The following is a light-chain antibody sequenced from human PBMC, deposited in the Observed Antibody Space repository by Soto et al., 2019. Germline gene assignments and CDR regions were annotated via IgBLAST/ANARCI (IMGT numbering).Light chain of an antibody. CDR2: RNN. V-gene: IGLV1-47*01. CDR1: SSNIGSNY. Sequence: QSVLTQPPSASGTPGQRVTISCSGSSSNIGSNYVYWYQQLPGTAPKLLIYRNNQRPSGVPDRFSGSKSGTSASLAISGLRSEDGADYYCAAWDDSLSVVFGGGTKLTVL. CDR3: AAWDDSLSVV. J-gene: IGLJ2*01.